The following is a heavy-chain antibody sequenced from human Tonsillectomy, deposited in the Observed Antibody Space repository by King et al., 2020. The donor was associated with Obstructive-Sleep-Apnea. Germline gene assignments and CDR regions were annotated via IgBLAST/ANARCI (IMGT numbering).Heavy chain of an antibody. J-gene: IGHJ4*02. CDR1: GFTFKNAW. CDR3: TTSEGKTGTTCHY. CDR2: IKSKTDGGTT. D-gene: IGHD1-1*01. V-gene: IGHV3-15*01. Sequence: VQLVESGGGLVKPGGSLRLSCAASGFTFKNAWMSWVRQAPGKGLEWVGRIKSKTDGGTTDYAAPVKGRFTIPRDDSKDTLYLQRNSLEIVDEGMYYCTTSEGKTGTTCHYGGQGTLVTVSS.